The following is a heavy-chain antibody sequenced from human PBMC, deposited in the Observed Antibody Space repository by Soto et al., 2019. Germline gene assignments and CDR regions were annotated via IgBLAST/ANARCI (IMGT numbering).Heavy chain of an antibody. Sequence: SETLSLTCTVSGGSISSSSYYWGSIRQPPGKGLEWIGSIYYSGSTYYNPSLKSRVTISVDTSKNQFSLKLSSVTAADTAVYYCARHRGTAYSFFCYASASYYDIVSWGQATTVT. CDR1: GGSISSSSYY. CDR2: IYYSGST. J-gene: IGHJ6*02. CDR3: ARHRGTAYSFFCYASASYYDIVS. V-gene: IGHV4-39*01. D-gene: IGHD3-9*01.